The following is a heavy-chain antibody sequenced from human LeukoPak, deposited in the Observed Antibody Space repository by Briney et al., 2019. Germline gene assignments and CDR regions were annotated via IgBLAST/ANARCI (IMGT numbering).Heavy chain of an antibody. D-gene: IGHD2-21*02. J-gene: IGHJ4*02. Sequence: PGGSLRLSCAASGLSFSSHAMSWVRQAPGKGLEWVSSISSTGDDTFYANSVKGRFAISRDNFKNTLYLQMNSLKTEDTAVYYCTTDGYCGGDCTGFDYWGQGTLVTVSS. V-gene: IGHV3-23*01. CDR1: GLSFSSHA. CDR3: TTDGYCGGDCTGFDY. CDR2: ISSTGDDT.